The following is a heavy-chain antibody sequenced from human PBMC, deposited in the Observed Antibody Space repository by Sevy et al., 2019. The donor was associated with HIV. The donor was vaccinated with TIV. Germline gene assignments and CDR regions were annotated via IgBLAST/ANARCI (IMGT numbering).Heavy chain of an antibody. CDR2: IYPGDSDT. V-gene: IGHV5-51*01. J-gene: IGHJ6*02. D-gene: IGHD6-6*01. Sequence: GESLKISCKGSGYSFATYWIGWVRQMPGKGLEWMGIIYPGDSDTRYRPSFQGQVTISADRSISTAFLQWSSLKASDIAIYYCARRSSSSELGHAMDVWGQGTTVTVSS. CDR1: GYSFATYW. CDR3: ARRSSSSELGHAMDV.